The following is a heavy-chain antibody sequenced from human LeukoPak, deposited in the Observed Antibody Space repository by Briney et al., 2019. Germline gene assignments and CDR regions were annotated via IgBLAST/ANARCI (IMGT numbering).Heavy chain of an antibody. CDR1: GFTFSSYY. Sequence: PSASLRLSCAGSGFTFSSYYMIWVRQAPGKGLEWVSYISRSSRTIYYADSVKGRFTISRDNAKNSLYLQMNSLRDEDTAVYYCARDQLDAFDIWGQGTMVTVSS. CDR3: ARDQLDAFDI. V-gene: IGHV3-48*02. J-gene: IGHJ3*02. CDR2: ISRSSRTI. D-gene: IGHD3-10*01.